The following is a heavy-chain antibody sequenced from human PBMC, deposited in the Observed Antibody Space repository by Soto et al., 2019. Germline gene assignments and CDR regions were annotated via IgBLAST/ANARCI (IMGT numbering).Heavy chain of an antibody. CDR3: AKGLFSTGGFFDY. J-gene: IGHJ4*02. CDR2: LSGSASSA. CDR1: GFTFSTYA. V-gene: IGHV3-23*01. Sequence: VGSLRLSCVASGFTFSTYAMSWVRQAPGEGLEWVSTLSGSASSAYYADSVKGRFTISRDVSKNTLYLQMNSLRAEDRAVYYCAKGLFSTGGFFDYWGQGTLVTV. D-gene: IGHD6-25*01.